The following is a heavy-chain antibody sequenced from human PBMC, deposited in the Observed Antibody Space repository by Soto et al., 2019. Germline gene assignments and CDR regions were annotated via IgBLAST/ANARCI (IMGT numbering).Heavy chain of an antibody. Sequence: PGGSLRLSCAASGFTFSSYWMSWVRQAPGKGLEWVANIKQDGSEKYYVHSVKGRFTISRDNAKNSLYLQMNSLRAEDTAVYYCARVRTTVNPRGYYFDYWGQGTLVTVSS. CDR3: ARVRTTVNPRGYYFDY. CDR2: IKQDGSEK. J-gene: IGHJ4*02. D-gene: IGHD4-17*01. V-gene: IGHV3-7*01. CDR1: GFTFSSYW.